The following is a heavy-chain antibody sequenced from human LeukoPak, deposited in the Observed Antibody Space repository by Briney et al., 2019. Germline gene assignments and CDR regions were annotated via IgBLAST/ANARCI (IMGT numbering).Heavy chain of an antibody. J-gene: IGHJ4*02. CDR2: INHSGST. CDR1: GGSFSGYY. V-gene: IGHV4-34*01. CDR3: ARGGVHVDTAMVKIYTGYFDY. D-gene: IGHD5-18*01. Sequence: SSENLSLTCAVYGGSFSGYYWSCIRQPPGQGLEWIGEINHSGSTNYNPSLKSRVTISVDTSKNQFSLKLSSVTAADTAVYYCARGGVHVDTAMVKIYTGYFDYWGQGTLVTVSS.